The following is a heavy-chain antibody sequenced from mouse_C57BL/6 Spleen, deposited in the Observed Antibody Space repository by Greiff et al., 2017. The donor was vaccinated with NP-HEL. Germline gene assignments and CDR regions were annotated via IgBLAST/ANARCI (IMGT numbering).Heavy chain of an antibody. D-gene: IGHD2-5*01. V-gene: IGHV1-80*01. CDR1: GYAFSSYW. J-gene: IGHJ3*01. CDR3: ARGGSNYVAWFAY. Sequence: QVQLQQSGAELVKPGASVKISCKASGYAFSSYWMNWVKQRPGKGLEWIGQIYPGDGDTNYNGKFKGKATLTADKSSSTAYMQLSSLTSEDSAVYFCARGGSNYVAWFAYWGQGTLVTVSA. CDR2: IYPGDGDT.